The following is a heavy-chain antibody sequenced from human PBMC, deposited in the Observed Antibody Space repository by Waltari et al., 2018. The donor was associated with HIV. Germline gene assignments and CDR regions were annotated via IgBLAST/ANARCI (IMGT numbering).Heavy chain of an antibody. CDR1: GYTFTGYY. CDR2: INPNRVGT. CDR3: ARGGPDCSSTSCLDY. D-gene: IGHD2-2*01. V-gene: IGHV1-2*02. J-gene: IGHJ4*02. Sequence: QVQLVQSGAEVKKPGASVKVSCKASGYTFTGYYMHWVRQAPGQGLEWMGWINPNRVGTNYAQKFQGRVTMTRDTSISTAYMELSRLRSDDTAVYYCARGGPDCSSTSCLDYWGQGTLVTVSS.